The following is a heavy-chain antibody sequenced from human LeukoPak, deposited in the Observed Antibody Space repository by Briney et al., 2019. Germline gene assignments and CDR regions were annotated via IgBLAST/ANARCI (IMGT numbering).Heavy chain of an antibody. CDR2: INQDGSEK. D-gene: IGHD3-22*01. CDR3: ARLNYYDSKGPDAFDI. J-gene: IGHJ3*02. Sequence: GGSLRLSCAASGFTVSSYWMSWVRQAPGKGLEWVANINQDGSEKYHVDSVKGRFTISRDNAKNSLYLQMNSLRAEDTAVYYCARLNYYDSKGPDAFDIWGQGTMVTVSS. CDR1: GFTVSSYW. V-gene: IGHV3-7*01.